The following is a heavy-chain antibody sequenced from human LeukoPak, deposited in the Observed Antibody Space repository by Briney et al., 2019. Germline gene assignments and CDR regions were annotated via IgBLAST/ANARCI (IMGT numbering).Heavy chain of an antibody. CDR2: INTDGSST. J-gene: IGHJ4*02. CDR3: ARVSSWYPDY. V-gene: IGHV3-74*01. CDR1: GFTFSSYW. Sequence: GRSLRLSFAASGFTFSSYWMHWVRQAPGKGLVWVSRINTDGSSTSYADSVKGRFTISRDNAKNTLYLQMNSLRAEDTAVYYCARVSSWYPDYWGQGTLVTVSS. D-gene: IGHD6-13*01.